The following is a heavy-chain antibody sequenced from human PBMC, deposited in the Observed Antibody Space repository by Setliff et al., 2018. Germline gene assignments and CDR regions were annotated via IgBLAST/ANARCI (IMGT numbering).Heavy chain of an antibody. CDR1: GLSYINDW. V-gene: IGHV3-7*01. D-gene: IGHD1-26*01. CDR2: INPHGSEK. J-gene: IGHJ1*01. Sequence: LRLSCTASGLSYINDWVSWVRQAPGKGLEWLASINPHGSEKYYADSVKGRFTISKDNAKNSLYLQMNNLRAEDTALYFCARDASGSYGTEYFQHWGQGTLVTVSS. CDR3: ARDASGSYGTEYFQH.